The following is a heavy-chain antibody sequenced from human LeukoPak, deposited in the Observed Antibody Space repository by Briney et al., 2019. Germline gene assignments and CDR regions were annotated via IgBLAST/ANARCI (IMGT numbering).Heavy chain of an antibody. D-gene: IGHD2-2*01. CDR1: GFNFNDYA. J-gene: IGHJ2*01. Sequence: PGGSLRLSCAASGFNFNDYAMHWVRQAPGKGLECVSGISWNSGTVAYADSVKGRFTISRDNSKKSLYLQMNSLRAEDMALYYCAKASADWYFDLWGRGTLVTVSS. CDR3: AKASADWYFDL. CDR2: ISWNSGTV. V-gene: IGHV3-9*03.